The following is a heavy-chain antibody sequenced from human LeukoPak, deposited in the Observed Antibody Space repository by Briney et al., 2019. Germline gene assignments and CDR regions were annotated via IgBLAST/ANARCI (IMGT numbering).Heavy chain of an antibody. CDR1: GFTFSNSW. D-gene: IGHD3-22*01. V-gene: IGHV3-23*01. Sequence: GGSLRLSCAASGFTFSNSWLHWVRQAPGKRLEWVSGISGSGDNTYYADSVKGRFTISRDNSKNTLYVQVNSLGTEDTAAYYCAKGSYYDSSGSFYFDYWGRGTLVTVSS. CDR3: AKGSYYDSSGSFYFDY. CDR2: ISGSGDNT. J-gene: IGHJ4*02.